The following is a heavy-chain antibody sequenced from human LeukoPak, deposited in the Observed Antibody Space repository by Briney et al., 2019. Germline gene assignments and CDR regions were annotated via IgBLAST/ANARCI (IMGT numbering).Heavy chain of an antibody. J-gene: IGHJ4*02. CDR3: ARESLGYCSGGSCYSGY. V-gene: IGHV3-21*01. D-gene: IGHD2-15*01. Sequence: GGSLRLSCAASGFTFSSYSMDWVRQAPGKGLEWVSSISSSSSYIYYADSVKGRFTISRDNAKNSLYLQMNSLRAEDTAVYYCARESLGYCSGGSCYSGYWGQGTLVTVSS. CDR2: ISSSSSYI. CDR1: GFTFSSYS.